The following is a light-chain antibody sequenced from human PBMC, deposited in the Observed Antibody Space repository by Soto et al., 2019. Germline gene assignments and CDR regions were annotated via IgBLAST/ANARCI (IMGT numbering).Light chain of an antibody. V-gene: IGKV3-15*01. CDR2: GAS. CDR1: QSISDT. CDR3: QQYNSWPWT. Sequence: EIVLTQSPCTLSLSTGERATLSCRASQSISDTLAWYQQKPGQAPRLLIYGASTRAPGFPARFSGSGSGTDFTLTISSLQSEDFAVYYCQQYNSWPWTFGQGTKVDVK. J-gene: IGKJ1*01.